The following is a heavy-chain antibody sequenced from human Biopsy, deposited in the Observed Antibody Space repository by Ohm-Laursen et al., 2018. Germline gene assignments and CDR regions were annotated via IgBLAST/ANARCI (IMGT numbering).Heavy chain of an antibody. CDR3: ARGPHSGSHSCFDY. Sequence: SVNVSCKASGGTFINYAIGWVRQAPGQGLEWMVGIIPMFGTANYAQMFQGRVTISADESTSTSYMELSNLTTEDTAIYYCARGPHSGSHSCFDYWGRGTLVTVSS. J-gene: IGHJ4*02. V-gene: IGHV1-69*13. D-gene: IGHD1-26*01. CDR1: GGTFINYA. CDR2: IIPMFGTA.